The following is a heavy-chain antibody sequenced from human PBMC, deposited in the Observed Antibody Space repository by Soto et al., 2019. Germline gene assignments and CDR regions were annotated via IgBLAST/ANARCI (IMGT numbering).Heavy chain of an antibody. Sequence: QVQLQESGPRLVKPSETLSLTCAVSGDSVDSGTYLLSWIRQPPGKGLDYIGHISYTGKTNYNPSLKSRVSMSMDPSKQHFSLKLTSVTAADTAVYHCARGHSPPDSWGQGTLVTVSS. J-gene: IGHJ5*01. V-gene: IGHV4-61*03. CDR1: GDSVDSGTYL. CDR3: ARGHSPPDS. D-gene: IGHD4-4*01. CDR2: ISYTGKT.